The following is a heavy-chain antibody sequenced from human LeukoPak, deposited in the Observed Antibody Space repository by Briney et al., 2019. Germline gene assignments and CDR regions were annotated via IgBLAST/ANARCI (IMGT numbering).Heavy chain of an antibody. D-gene: IGHD3-9*01. V-gene: IGHV3-30*04. CDR3: ATPGEKTTNIKAILSGRFDY. Sequence: LTGGSLRLSCVASGFTFTGHSMHWVRQAPGKGLEWVAVISYDGSNKYYADSVKGRFTISRDNSKNTLYLQMNSLRAEDTAVYYCATPGEKTTNIKAILSGRFDYWGQGTLVTVSS. CDR1: GFTFTGHS. CDR2: ISYDGSNK. J-gene: IGHJ4*02.